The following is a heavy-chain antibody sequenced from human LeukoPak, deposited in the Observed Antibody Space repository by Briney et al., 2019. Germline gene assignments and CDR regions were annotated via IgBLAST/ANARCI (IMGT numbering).Heavy chain of an antibody. CDR2: ISWNSGSI. CDR3: AKGSTYYYDSSGQAGYYFDY. CDR1: GFTFDDYA. Sequence: GRSLRLSCAASGFTFDDYAMHWVRQAPGKGLEWVSGISWNSGSIGYADSVKGRFTISRDNAKNSLYLQMNSLRAEDTALYYCAKGSTYYYDSSGQAGYYFDYWGQGTLVTVSS. V-gene: IGHV3-9*01. J-gene: IGHJ4*02. D-gene: IGHD3-22*01.